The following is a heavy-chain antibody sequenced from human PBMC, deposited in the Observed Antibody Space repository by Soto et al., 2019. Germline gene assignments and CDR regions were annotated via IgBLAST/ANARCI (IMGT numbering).Heavy chain of an antibody. J-gene: IGHJ5*01. CDR1: GYTFTSYY. CDR3: ARDRVDCSGGNCWRSVEDT. D-gene: IGHD2-15*01. V-gene: IGHV1-46*01. Sequence: ASVKVSCKASGYTFTSYYMHWVRQAPGQGLEWMGIIDPSGGGTSYAQKFQGRLTMTRDTSASTVYMEQSSLRSEDTAVYYCARDRVDCSGGNCWRSVEDTWG. CDR2: IDPSGGGT.